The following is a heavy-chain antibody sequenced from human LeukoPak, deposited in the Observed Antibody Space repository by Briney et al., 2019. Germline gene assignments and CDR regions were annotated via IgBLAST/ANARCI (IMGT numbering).Heavy chain of an antibody. J-gene: IGHJ4*02. D-gene: IGHD4-17*01. CDR2: ISRDSSTS. CDR3: AKDPRMTTVTTGFFDY. CDR1: GFTFSNHS. V-gene: IGHV3-48*01. Sequence: PGGSLRLSCAASGFTFSNHSMNWVRQAPGRGLEWVSYISRDSSTSYYADSVKGRFTISRDNSKNTLYLQTNSLRAEDTALYYCAKDPRMTTVTTGFFDYWGRGTLVTVSS.